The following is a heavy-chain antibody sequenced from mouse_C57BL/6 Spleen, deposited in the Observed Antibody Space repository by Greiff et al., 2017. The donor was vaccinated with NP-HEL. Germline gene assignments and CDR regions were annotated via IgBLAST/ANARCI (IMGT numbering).Heavy chain of an antibody. J-gene: IGHJ2*01. CDR2: ISSGSSTI. D-gene: IGHD1-1*01. V-gene: IGHV5-17*01. CDR3: ARNYGSRGDYFDY. Sequence: EVMLVESGGGLVKPGGSLKLSCAASGFTFSDYGMHWVRQAPEKGLEWVAYISSGSSTIYYADTVKGRFTISRDNAKNALFLQMTSLRSEDTAMYYCARNYGSRGDYFDYWGQGTTLTVSS. CDR1: GFTFSDYG.